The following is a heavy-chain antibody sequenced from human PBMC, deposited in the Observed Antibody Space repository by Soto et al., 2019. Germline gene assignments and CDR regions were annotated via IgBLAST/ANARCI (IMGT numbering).Heavy chain of an antibody. J-gene: IGHJ6*02. V-gene: IGHV4-34*01. CDR1: GGSFSGYY. D-gene: IGHD3-22*01. Sequence: ASETLSLTCAVYGGSFSGYYWSWIRQPPGKGLEWIGEINHSGSTNYNPSLKSRVTISVDTSKNQFSLKLSSVTAADTAVYYCARVGYYDSSGYLGYYYYYGMDVWGQGTTVTVSS. CDR2: INHSGST. CDR3: ARVGYYDSSGYLGYYYYYGMDV.